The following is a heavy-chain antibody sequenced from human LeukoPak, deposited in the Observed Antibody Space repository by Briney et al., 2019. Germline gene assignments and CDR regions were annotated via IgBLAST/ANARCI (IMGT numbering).Heavy chain of an antibody. Sequence: SETLSLTCAVYGGSFSGYYWSWIRQPPGKGLEWIGEINHSGSTNYNPSLKSRVTISVDTSKNQFSLKLSSVTAADTAVYYCARPGRLTTVVTHRAAFDIWGQGTMVTVSP. CDR1: GGSFSGYY. J-gene: IGHJ3*02. V-gene: IGHV4-34*01. D-gene: IGHD4-23*01. CDR3: ARPGRLTTVVTHRAAFDI. CDR2: INHSGST.